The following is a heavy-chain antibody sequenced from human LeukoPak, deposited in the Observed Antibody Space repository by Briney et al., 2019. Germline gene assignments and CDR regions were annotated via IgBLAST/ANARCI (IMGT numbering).Heavy chain of an antibody. D-gene: IGHD2-15*01. V-gene: IGHV3-48*01. J-gene: IGHJ4*02. CDR2: ISSSSSTI. Sequence: GSLRLSCAASGFTFSSYSMNWVRQAPGKGLEWVSYISSSSSTIYYADSVKGRFTISRDNAKNSLYLQMNSLRAEDTAVYYCAREGGYCSGGSCYWDDYWGQGTLVTVSS. CDR1: GFTFSSYS. CDR3: AREGGYCSGGSCYWDDY.